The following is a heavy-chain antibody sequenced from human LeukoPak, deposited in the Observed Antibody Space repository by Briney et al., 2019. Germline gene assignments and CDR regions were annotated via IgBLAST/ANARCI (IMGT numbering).Heavy chain of an antibody. J-gene: IGHJ3*02. V-gene: IGHV3-48*03. CDR2: ISSSGSYI. CDR1: GYSFCIYE. CDR3: ARDPGYSSTGVDAFDI. D-gene: IGHD6-13*01. Sequence: GGSLRLFCTLSGYSFCIYELYWLRQAPGKGLDWVSYISSSGSYIQYAESVKGRFTISRDNAEKSLFLQMNSLRDEDTAVYYCARDPGYSSTGVDAFDIWGRGTMVTVSS.